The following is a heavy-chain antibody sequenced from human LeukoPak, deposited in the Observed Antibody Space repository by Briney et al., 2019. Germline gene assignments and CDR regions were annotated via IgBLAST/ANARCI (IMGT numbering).Heavy chain of an antibody. Sequence: GGSLRLSCAASGFTFSSYAMSWVRQAPGKGLEWVSAISGSGGSTYYADSVKGRFTISRDNSKNTLYLQMNSLRAEDTAVYYCAKADLYGDYVSAAFDIWGQGTMVTVSS. J-gene: IGHJ3*02. D-gene: IGHD4-17*01. CDR3: AKADLYGDYVSAAFDI. V-gene: IGHV3-23*01. CDR2: ISGSGGST. CDR1: GFTFSSYA.